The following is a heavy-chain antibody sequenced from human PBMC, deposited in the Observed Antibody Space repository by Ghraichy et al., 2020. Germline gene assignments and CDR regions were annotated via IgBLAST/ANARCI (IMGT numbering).Heavy chain of an antibody. J-gene: IGHJ6*02. V-gene: IGHV1-46*02. CDR2: INPSDEST. CDR3: ARERDPHVNWLGDFIPTYYYALDV. Sequence: ASVKVSCKASGYNFDAYYVHWVRRAPGQGLEWMGVINPSDESTTYAQNFQGRVTATGDSSGSTVYMELRYLRNDDTATYYCARERDPHVNWLGDFIPTYYYALDVWGQGTTVTVSS. CDR1: GYNFDAYY. D-gene: IGHD3-10*01.